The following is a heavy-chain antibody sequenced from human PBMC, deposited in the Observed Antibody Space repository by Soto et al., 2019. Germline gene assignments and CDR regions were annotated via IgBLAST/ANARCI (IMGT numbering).Heavy chain of an antibody. J-gene: IGHJ4*02. V-gene: IGHV1-46*03. D-gene: IGHD6-13*01. Sequence: ASLKVSCKASGYTFTSYYIHWGRQAPGQGLEWMGIINPSGGSTSYAQKFQGRVTMTRDTSTSTVYMELSSLRSEDTAVYYCALPGIAAAGLRFAYWGKGTLVTVSS. CDR2: INPSGGST. CDR3: ALPGIAAAGLRFAY. CDR1: GYTFTSYY.